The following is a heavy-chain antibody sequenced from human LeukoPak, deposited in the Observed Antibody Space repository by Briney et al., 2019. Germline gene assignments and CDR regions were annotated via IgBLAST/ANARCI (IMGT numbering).Heavy chain of an antibody. CDR2: TYYRSKWYN. D-gene: IGHD1-26*01. CDR3: AREGIVGATLDYYGMDV. J-gene: IGHJ6*02. CDR1: GDSVSSNSAA. Sequence: SQTFSLTCAISGDSVSSNSAAWNWIRQSPSRGLEWLGRTYYRSKWYNDYAVSVKSRITINPDTSKNQFSLQLNSVTPEDTAVYYCAREGIVGATLDYYGMDVWGQGTTVTVSS. V-gene: IGHV6-1*01.